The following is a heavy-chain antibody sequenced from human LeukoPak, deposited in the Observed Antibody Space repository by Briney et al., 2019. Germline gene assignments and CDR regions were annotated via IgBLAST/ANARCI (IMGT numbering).Heavy chain of an antibody. Sequence: SETLSLTCTVSSGSISSGDYYWSWIRQPPGKGLEWIGYIYYSGSTYYNPSLKSRVTISVDTSKNQFSLKLSSVTAADTAVYYCARDDILTGYGGAFDIWGQGTMVTVSS. CDR3: ARDDILTGYGGAFDI. CDR1: SGSISSGDYY. J-gene: IGHJ3*02. CDR2: IYYSGST. V-gene: IGHV4-30-4*02. D-gene: IGHD3-9*01.